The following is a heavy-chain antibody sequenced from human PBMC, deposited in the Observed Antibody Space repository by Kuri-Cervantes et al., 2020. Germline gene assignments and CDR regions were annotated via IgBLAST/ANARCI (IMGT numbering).Heavy chain of an antibody. CDR2: ISAYNGNT. CDR3: ARDPGHWNHVQADY. J-gene: IGHJ4*02. CDR1: GYTFTSYG. Sequence: ASVKVSCKASGYTFTSYGISWVRQAPGQGLEWMGWISAYNGNTNYAQKLQGRVTMTTDTSTSTAYMELRSLRSDDTALYYCARDPGHWNHVQADYWGQGTLVTVSS. V-gene: IGHV1-18*01. D-gene: IGHD1-1*01.